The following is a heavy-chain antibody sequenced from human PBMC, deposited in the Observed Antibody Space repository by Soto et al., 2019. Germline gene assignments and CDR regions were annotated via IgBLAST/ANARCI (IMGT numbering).Heavy chain of an antibody. CDR3: ARDRAADYGDYDSLAWYFDL. CDR1: GYTFTSYA. Sequence: QVQLVQSGAEEKKPGASVKVSCKASGYTFTSYAMHWVRQAPGQRLEWMGWINAGNGNTKYSQKFQGRVTITGDTSASTAYMELSSLRSEDTAVYYCARDRAADYGDYDSLAWYFDLWGRGTLVTVSS. CDR2: INAGNGNT. D-gene: IGHD4-17*01. V-gene: IGHV1-3*05. J-gene: IGHJ2*01.